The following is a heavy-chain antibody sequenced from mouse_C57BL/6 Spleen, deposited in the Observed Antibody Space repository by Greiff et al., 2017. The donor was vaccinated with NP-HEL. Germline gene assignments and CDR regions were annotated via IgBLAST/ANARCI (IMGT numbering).Heavy chain of an antibody. CDR1: GYSFTSGYY. J-gene: IGHJ2*01. CDR3: APIYYYDPGVDFDY. V-gene: IGHV3-6*01. CDR2: ISYDGSN. Sequence: ESGPGLVKPSQSLSLTCSVTGYSFTSGYYWNWIRQFPENKLEWMGYISYDGSNNYNPSLKNRISITRVTSENRFFLMLNSVTTEDTAADYCAPIYYYDPGVDFDYWGKGTTLTVSS. D-gene: IGHD2-1*01.